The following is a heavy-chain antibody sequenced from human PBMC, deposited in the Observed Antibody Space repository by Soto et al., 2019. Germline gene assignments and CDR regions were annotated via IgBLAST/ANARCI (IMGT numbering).Heavy chain of an antibody. J-gene: IGHJ6*03. CDR1: GGSVSSGGFY. CDR2: IYNSGST. V-gene: IGHV4-31*03. D-gene: IGHD2-2*01. Sequence: SETLSLTCTVSGGSVSSGGFYWGWIRQHPGKGLEWIGYIYNSGSTYYNPSLKSRVTMSLDTSNNQFSLKLSSVTAADTALYYCARVRSAAMAYYHYYMDVWGKGTTVTVSS. CDR3: ARVRSAAMAYYHYYMDV.